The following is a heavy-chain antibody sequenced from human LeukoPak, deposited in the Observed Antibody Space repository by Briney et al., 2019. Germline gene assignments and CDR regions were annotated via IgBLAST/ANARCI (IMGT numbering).Heavy chain of an antibody. J-gene: IGHJ5*02. Sequence: SETLSLTCTVSGGSISSYYWSWIRQPPGKGLEWIGYIYYSGSTYYNPSLKSRVTISVDTSKNQFSLQLNSVTPEDTAVYYCAREVYLGDWFDPWGQGTLVTVSS. CDR1: GGSISSYY. CDR3: AREVYLGDWFDP. D-gene: IGHD3-10*01. V-gene: IGHV4-59*12. CDR2: IYYSGST.